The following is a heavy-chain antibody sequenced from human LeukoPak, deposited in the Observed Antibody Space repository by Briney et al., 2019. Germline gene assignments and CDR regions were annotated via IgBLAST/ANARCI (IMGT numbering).Heavy chain of an antibody. CDR2: ISYDGSNK. D-gene: IGHD3-10*01. V-gene: IGHV3-30*18. J-gene: IGHJ6*02. CDR1: GFTFSSYG. CDR3: AKWSRGSYGMDV. Sequence: PGGSLRLSCAASGFTFSSYGMHWVRQAPGKGLEWVAVISYDGSNKYYADSVKGRFTISRDNSKNTLYLQMNSLRAEDTAVYYCAKWSRGSYGMDVWGQGTTVTVS.